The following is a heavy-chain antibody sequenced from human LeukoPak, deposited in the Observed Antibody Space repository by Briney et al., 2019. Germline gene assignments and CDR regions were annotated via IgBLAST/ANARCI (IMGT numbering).Heavy chain of an antibody. CDR2: IYHGGIT. J-gene: IGHJ4*02. Sequence: SETLSLTCAVSAYSISSGYRWGCIRQPPGKGLEGIGSIYHGGITYYNPSLKSRVTISVDTSNNQFSLELTCVTAADTAVYYCARYRDGHTPFDHWGQGTMVSVSS. CDR3: ARYRDGHTPFDH. D-gene: IGHD5-24*01. CDR1: AYSISSGYR. V-gene: IGHV4-38-2*01.